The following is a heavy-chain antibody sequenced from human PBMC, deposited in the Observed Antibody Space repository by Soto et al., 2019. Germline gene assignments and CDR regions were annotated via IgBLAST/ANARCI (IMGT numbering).Heavy chain of an antibody. J-gene: IGHJ6*03. Sequence: SVKGSRKASGYTFTGYYMHWVRQAPEQGLEWMGWINPNSGGTNYAQKFQGWVTMTRDTSISTAYMELSRLRSDDTAVYYCARETEVVPAALGGYYYYYRDVWGKGTTVTVSS. CDR3: ARETEVVPAALGGYYYYYRDV. D-gene: IGHD2-2*01. CDR1: GYTFTGYY. V-gene: IGHV1-2*04. CDR2: INPNSGGT.